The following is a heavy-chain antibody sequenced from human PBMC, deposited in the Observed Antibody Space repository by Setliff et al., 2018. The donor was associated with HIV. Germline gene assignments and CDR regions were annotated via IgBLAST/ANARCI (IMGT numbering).Heavy chain of an antibody. CDR1: GFTFSSYE. CDR3: ARDRAGSGYGYNWFDP. D-gene: IGHD5-12*01. J-gene: IGHJ5*02. V-gene: IGHV3-48*03. CDR2: ISSSGSTI. Sequence: PGGSLRLSCAASGFTFSSYEMNWVRQAPGKGLEWVSYISSSGSTIYYADSVKGRFTISRDNAKNSLYLQMNSLRAEDTAVYYCARDRAGSGYGYNWFDPWGQGTLVTVSS.